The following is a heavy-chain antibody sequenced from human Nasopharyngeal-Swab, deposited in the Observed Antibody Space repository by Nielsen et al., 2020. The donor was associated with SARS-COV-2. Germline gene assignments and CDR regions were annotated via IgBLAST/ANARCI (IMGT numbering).Heavy chain of an antibody. D-gene: IGHD3-22*01. Sequence: GESLKISCKGSGYSFTSCWISWVRQIPGKGLEWMGRIDPSDSYTNYSPSFQGHVTISADKSISTAYLQWSSLKASDTAMYYCARPGVENYYDSSGYYADAFDIWGQGTMVTVSS. CDR2: IDPSDSYT. J-gene: IGHJ3*02. CDR1: GYSFTSCW. V-gene: IGHV5-10-1*01. CDR3: ARPGVENYYDSSGYYADAFDI.